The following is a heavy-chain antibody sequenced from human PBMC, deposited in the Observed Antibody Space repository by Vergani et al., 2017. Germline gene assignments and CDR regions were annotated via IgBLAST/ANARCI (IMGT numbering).Heavy chain of an antibody. J-gene: IGHJ4*02. CDR3: AIGGYSGYDYVLPDY. V-gene: IGHV1-2*02. CDR1: GYTFTGYY. CDR2: INPNSGGT. D-gene: IGHD5-12*01. Sequence: QVQLVQSGAEVKKPGASVKVSCKASGYTFTGYYMHWVRQAPGQGLEWMGWINPNSGGTNYAQKCQGRVTMTRDTAIRTAYMGLSRLRSDDTAVYCCAIGGYSGYDYVLPDYWGQGTLVNVSS.